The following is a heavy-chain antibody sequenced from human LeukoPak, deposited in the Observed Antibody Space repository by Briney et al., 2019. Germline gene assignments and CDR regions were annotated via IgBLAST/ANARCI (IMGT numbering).Heavy chain of an antibody. Sequence: ASVKVSCKTSGYTFPNYGLSWVRQAPGQGLEWMGWISPYNGNTNYAQKLQGRVTMTTDTSTSTAYMELRSLRSDDTAVYYCARGGFSRHYDFWSGYYYWGQGTLVTVSS. J-gene: IGHJ4*02. V-gene: IGHV1-18*01. D-gene: IGHD3-3*01. CDR1: GYTFPNYG. CDR2: ISPYNGNT. CDR3: ARGGFSRHYDFWSGYYY.